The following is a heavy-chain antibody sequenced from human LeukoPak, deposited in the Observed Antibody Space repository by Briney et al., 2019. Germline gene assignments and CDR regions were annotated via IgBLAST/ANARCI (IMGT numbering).Heavy chain of an antibody. J-gene: IGHJ5*02. CDR2: IYPGDSDT. CDR1: GYSFTSYW. Sequence: GESLKISCKGSGYSFTSYWIGWVRQMPGKGLEWMGIIYPGDSDTRYSPSFQGQVTISADRSISTAYLQWSSLKASDTAMYYCARLQYQLPPTGWFDPWGQGTLVTVSS. V-gene: IGHV5-51*01. CDR3: ARLQYQLPPTGWFDP. D-gene: IGHD2-2*01.